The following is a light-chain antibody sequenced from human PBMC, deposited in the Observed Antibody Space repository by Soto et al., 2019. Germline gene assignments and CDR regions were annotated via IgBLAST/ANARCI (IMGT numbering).Light chain of an antibody. CDR3: QQYGSSPT. CDR2: GAS. CDR1: QSVSSNY. Sequence: EIVLTQSPGTLSLSPGERATLSCRASQSVSSNYLAWYQQTPGQAPRLLIYGASSRATGIPDRFSGSGSGTDFTLTISRLEAEDFAVYYCQQYGSSPTFGQGTKVEIK. V-gene: IGKV3-20*01. J-gene: IGKJ1*01.